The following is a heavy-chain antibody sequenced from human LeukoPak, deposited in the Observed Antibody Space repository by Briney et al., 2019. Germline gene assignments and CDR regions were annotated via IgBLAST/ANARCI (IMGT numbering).Heavy chain of an antibody. V-gene: IGHV3-23*01. CDR2: ISGSGGST. Sequence: PGGSLRLSCAASGFTFSSYAMSWVRQAPGKGLGWVSAISGSGGSTYYADSVKGRFTISRDNSKNTLYLQMNSLRAEDTAVYYCAKGDGLDYYYYYYMDVWGKGTTVTVSS. CDR1: GFTFSSYA. CDR3: AKGDGLDYYYYYYMDV. D-gene: IGHD2-2*03. J-gene: IGHJ6*03.